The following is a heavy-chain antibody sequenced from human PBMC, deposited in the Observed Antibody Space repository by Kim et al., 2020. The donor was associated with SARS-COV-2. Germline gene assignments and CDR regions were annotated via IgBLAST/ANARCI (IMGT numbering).Heavy chain of an antibody. CDR1: GFTFSKAW. J-gene: IGHJ4*02. CDR3: TTDSTVSSTVSTVTPTNGGYWGYFDH. Sequence: GGSLRLSCAASGFTFSKAWMTWVRQAPGKGLEWVGRIKSKTDGGAAHYAAPVRGRFTVSRDDSKNMLYLQMNSLKTDDTAVYYCTTDSTVSSTVSTVTPTNGGYWGYFDHWGQGNLVTVSS. V-gene: IGHV3-15*01. D-gene: IGHD4-17*01. CDR2: IKSKTDGGAA.